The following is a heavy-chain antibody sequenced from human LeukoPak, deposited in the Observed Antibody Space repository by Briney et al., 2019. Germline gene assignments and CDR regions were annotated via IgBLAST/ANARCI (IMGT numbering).Heavy chain of an antibody. Sequence: GGSLRLSCAASGFTFSSYSMNLVRQAPGKGLEWVSSISSSSSYIYYADSVKGRFTISRDNAKNSLYLQMNSLRAEDTAVYYCAGRRIVGATKDAFDIWGQGTMVTVSS. J-gene: IGHJ3*02. CDR1: GFTFSSYS. CDR2: ISSSSSYI. CDR3: AGRRIVGATKDAFDI. D-gene: IGHD1-26*01. V-gene: IGHV3-21*01.